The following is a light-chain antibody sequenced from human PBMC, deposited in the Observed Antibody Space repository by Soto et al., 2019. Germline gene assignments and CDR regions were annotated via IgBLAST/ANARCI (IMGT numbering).Light chain of an antibody. J-gene: IGLJ2*01. V-gene: IGLV2-14*01. Sequence: QTVLTQPASVSGSPGQSITISCAGTSSNVGGYKSVSWYQQHPGKAPKLMIYDVSERPSGVSNRFSGSKSGNTASLTISGLQAEDEADYYCSSHTRSTNTPVIFGGGTQLTVL. CDR3: SSHTRSTNTPVI. CDR2: DVS. CDR1: SSNVGGYKS.